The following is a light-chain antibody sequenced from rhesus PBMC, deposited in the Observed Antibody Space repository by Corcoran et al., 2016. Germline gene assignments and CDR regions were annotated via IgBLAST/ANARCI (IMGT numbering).Light chain of an antibody. CDR3: QQYSSSLT. CDR1: QSISSW. J-gene: IGKJ4*01. Sequence: DIRMTQSPSSLSASLGDTVTITCRASQSISSWLAWYQQKPGKAPNLLIYKASTLQSGVPSRFSGSGSGTEFTLTISSLQSEDFATYYCQQYSSSLTFGGGTKVEIK. V-gene: IGKV1-22*01. CDR2: KAS.